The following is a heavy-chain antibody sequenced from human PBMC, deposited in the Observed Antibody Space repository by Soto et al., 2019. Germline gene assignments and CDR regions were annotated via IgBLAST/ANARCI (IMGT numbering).Heavy chain of an antibody. J-gene: IGHJ6*02. V-gene: IGHV3-30-3*01. D-gene: IGHD3-22*01. Sequence: PGGSLRLSCAASGFTFSSYALNWVRQAPGKGLEWVALISYDGSKKFYADSVKGRFTISRDNSKNTLSPQMNSLRPEDTAVYYCARDDFDNYFHYYGMDVWGQGTTVTVSS. CDR1: GFTFSSYA. CDR3: ARDDFDNYFHYYGMDV. CDR2: ISYDGSKK.